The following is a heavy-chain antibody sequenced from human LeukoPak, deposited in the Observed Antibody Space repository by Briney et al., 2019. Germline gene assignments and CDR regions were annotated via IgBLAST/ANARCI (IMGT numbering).Heavy chain of an antibody. Sequence: GGSLRLSCAISGFTFAKFAMSWVRQAPGKGLEWVSTISGSGIVTYYADSVKGRFTISRDNSKNTLYLQMNSLRAEDTAVYYCAKERSSGLDDYWGQGTLVTVSS. V-gene: IGHV3-23*01. CDR1: GFTFAKFA. J-gene: IGHJ4*02. D-gene: IGHD6-19*01. CDR3: AKERSSGLDDY. CDR2: ISGSGIVT.